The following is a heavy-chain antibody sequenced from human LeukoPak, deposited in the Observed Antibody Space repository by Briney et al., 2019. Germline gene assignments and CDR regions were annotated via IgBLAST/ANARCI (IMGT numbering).Heavy chain of an antibody. J-gene: IGHJ5*02. D-gene: IGHD6-13*01. Sequence: ASVKVSCKVSGYTLTELSMHWVRQAPGKGLEWMGGFDPEDGETIYAQKFQGRVTMTEDTSADTAYMELSSLRSEDTAVYYCAVRIAAARLGNWFDPWGQGTLVTVSS. V-gene: IGHV1-24*01. CDR1: GYTLTELS. CDR3: AVRIAAARLGNWFDP. CDR2: FDPEDGET.